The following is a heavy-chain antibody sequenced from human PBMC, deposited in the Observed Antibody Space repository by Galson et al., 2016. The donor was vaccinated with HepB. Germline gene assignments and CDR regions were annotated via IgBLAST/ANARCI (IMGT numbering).Heavy chain of an antibody. CDR3: ARTYGSGSYRRDAFDI. D-gene: IGHD3-10*01. CDR2: ASYDGSNN. Sequence: SLRLSCAASGFTFSSYGMHWVRQAPGKGLEWVAVASYDGSNNYYPDSVKDRFTVPRDNSKNTLCLQMNSLRTEDTAVYYCARTYGSGSYRRDAFDIWGQGTMVTVSS. J-gene: IGHJ3*02. V-gene: IGHV3-30-3*01. CDR1: GFTFSSYG.